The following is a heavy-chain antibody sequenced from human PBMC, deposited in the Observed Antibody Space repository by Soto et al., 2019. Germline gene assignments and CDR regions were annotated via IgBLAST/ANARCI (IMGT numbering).Heavy chain of an antibody. J-gene: IGHJ6*02. V-gene: IGHV4-4*07. CDR3: AGIAEPIYYRMDV. Sequence: PSETLSLTCTVSGGSIRSYYWNWIRQPAGKGLEWIGRIYASGSTNYNPSLKSRVTMFVDTSKNQFSLKLSSVTAADTAVYFCAGIAEPIYYRMDVWGQGTTVTVSS. CDR1: GGSIRSYY. CDR2: IYASGST. D-gene: IGHD6-13*01.